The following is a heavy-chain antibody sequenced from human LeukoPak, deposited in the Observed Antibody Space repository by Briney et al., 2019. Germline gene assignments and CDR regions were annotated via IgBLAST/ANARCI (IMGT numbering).Heavy chain of an antibody. V-gene: IGHV4-34*01. CDR2: INHSGST. Sequence: SETLSLTCAVYGGSFSGYYWSWIRQPPGKGLEWIGEINHSGSTNYNPSLKSRVTISVDTSKNQFSLKLSSVTAADTAVYYCARRRGYYYDSRAFDYWGQGTLVTVSS. J-gene: IGHJ4*02. CDR1: GGSFSGYY. CDR3: ARRRGYYYDSRAFDY. D-gene: IGHD3-22*01.